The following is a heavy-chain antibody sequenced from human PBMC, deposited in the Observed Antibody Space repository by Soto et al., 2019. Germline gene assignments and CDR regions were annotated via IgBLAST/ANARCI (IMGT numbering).Heavy chain of an antibody. D-gene: IGHD3-10*01. CDR1: GXSISSYY. J-gene: IGHJ6*02. V-gene: IGHV4-59*01. Sequence: LSLTFTVSGXSISSYYWSWIRQPPGKGLEWIGYIYYSGSTNYNPSLKSRVTISVDTSKNQFSLKLSSVTAADTAVYYCARDSTMVRSRGMDVWGQGTTVTVSS. CDR2: IYYSGST. CDR3: ARDSTMVRSRGMDV.